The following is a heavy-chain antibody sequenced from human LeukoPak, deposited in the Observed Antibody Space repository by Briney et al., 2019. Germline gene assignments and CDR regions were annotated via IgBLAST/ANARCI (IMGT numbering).Heavy chain of an antibody. D-gene: IGHD3-22*01. CDR3: TRDSYYYDSSGYDHVFDI. V-gene: IGHV5-51*01. CDR2: IYPGDSDT. J-gene: IGHJ3*02. CDR1: GYSFTSYW. Sequence: GESLKISCKGSGYSFTSYWIGWVRQMPGKGLEWMGIIYPGDSDTRYSPSFQGQVTISADKSISTAYLQWSSLKASDTAMYYCTRDSYYYDSSGYDHVFDIWGQGTMVTVSS.